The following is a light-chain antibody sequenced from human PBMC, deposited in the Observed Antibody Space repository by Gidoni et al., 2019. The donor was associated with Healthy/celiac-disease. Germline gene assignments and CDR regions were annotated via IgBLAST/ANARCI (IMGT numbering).Light chain of an antibody. CDR3: QQRSNWPPLT. CDR1: QSVSSY. Sequence: EIVLTQSPATLSLSPGESATLSCRASQSVSSYLACYQQKPGQAPRLLIYDASNRATGIPARFSGSGSGTDFTLTISSLEPEDFAVYYCQQRSNWPPLTFGGXTKVEIK. J-gene: IGKJ4*01. CDR2: DAS. V-gene: IGKV3-11*01.